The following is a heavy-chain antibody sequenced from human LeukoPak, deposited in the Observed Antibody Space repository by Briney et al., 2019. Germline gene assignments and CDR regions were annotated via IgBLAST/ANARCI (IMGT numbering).Heavy chain of an antibody. J-gene: IGHJ1*01. V-gene: IGHV3-21*01. Sequence: GGSLRLSCAAPGFTFSSYSMNWVRQAPGKGLEWVSSITSSSSYIYYADSVKGRFTISRDNAKNSLYLQMNSLRAEDTAVYYCARDFTTSYTAYFQHWGQGNLVTVSS. D-gene: IGHD1-1*01. CDR3: ARDFTTSYTAYFQH. CDR1: GFTFSSYS. CDR2: ITSSSSYI.